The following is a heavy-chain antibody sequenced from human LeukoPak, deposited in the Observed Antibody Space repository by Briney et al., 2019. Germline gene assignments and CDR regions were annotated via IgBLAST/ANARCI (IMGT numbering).Heavy chain of an antibody. Sequence: SETLSLTCTVSGGSISSSSYYWGWLRQPPGTGLEWIGSIYYSGSTYYNPSLKSRVTISVDTSKNQFSLKLSSVTAADTAVYYCARGSGGGQNWFDPWGQGTLVTVSS. D-gene: IGHD2-15*01. CDR3: ARGSGGGQNWFDP. CDR2: IYYSGST. CDR1: GGSISSSSYY. V-gene: IGHV4-39*01. J-gene: IGHJ5*02.